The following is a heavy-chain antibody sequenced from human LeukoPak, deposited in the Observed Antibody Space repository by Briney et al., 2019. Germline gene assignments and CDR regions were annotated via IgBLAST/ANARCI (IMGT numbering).Heavy chain of an antibody. D-gene: IGHD1-26*01. V-gene: IGHV4-59*01. CDR2: IYYSGST. J-gene: IGHJ4*02. CDR1: GGSISSYY. CDR3: ARGMRSYSFDY. Sequence: SETLSLTCTFSGGSISSYYWSWIRQPPGKGLEWIGYIYYSGSTNYNPSLKSRVTISVDTSKDQFSLKLSSVTAADTAVYYCARGMRSYSFDYWGQGTLVTVSS.